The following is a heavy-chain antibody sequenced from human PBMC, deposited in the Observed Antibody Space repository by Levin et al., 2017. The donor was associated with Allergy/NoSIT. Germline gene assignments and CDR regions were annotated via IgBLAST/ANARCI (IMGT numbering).Heavy chain of an antibody. CDR1: AFTFSDSY. J-gene: IGHJ4*02. D-gene: IGHD3-10*01. V-gene: IGHV3-11*03. CDR3: ATHYGSGSYYRNSFNY. CDR2: ISSSSTYT. Sequence: LSLTCAASAFTFSDSYMSWIRQAPGKGLEWVSYISSSSTYTNYADSVKGRFTISRDHAKNSLYLQMNSLRAEDTAVYYCATHYGSGSYYRNSFNYWGQGTLVTVSS.